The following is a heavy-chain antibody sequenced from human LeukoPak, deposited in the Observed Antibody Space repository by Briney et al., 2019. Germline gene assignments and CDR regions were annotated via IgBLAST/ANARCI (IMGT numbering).Heavy chain of an antibody. J-gene: IGHJ4*02. CDR2: ISGSGDRT. V-gene: IGHV3-23*01. CDR3: AKALKRYCSGSTCYYFDY. Sequence: PGGSLRLSCAASGFTFSSYAMSWVRQAPGKGLEWVSGISGSGDRTHYADSVKGRFTISRDNAKNSLDLQMNSLRTGDTALYYCAKALKRYCSGSTCYYFDYWGQGTRVTVSS. CDR1: GFTFSSYA. D-gene: IGHD2-15*01.